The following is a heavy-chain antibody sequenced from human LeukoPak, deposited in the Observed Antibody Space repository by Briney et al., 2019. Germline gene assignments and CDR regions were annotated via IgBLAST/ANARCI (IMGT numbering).Heavy chain of an antibody. D-gene: IGHD2-2*01. Sequence: PGGSLRLSCAASGFTFSSYAMHWVRQAPGKGLEWVAVISYDGSNKYYADSVKGRFTISRDNSKNTLYLQMNSLRAEDTAVYYCASQTGYCSSTSCSVDYWGQGTLVTVSS. J-gene: IGHJ4*02. V-gene: IGHV3-30*04. CDR1: GFTFSSYA. CDR3: ASQTGYCSSTSCSVDY. CDR2: ISYDGSNK.